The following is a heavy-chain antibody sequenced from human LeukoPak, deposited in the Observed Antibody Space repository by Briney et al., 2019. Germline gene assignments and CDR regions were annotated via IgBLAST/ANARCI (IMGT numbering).Heavy chain of an antibody. CDR2: ISYDGSNK. CDR1: GFTFSNYG. V-gene: IGHV3-30*18. CDR3: AKATPVAGNGVYFDY. Sequence: GGSLRLSCAASGFTFSNYGMHWVRQAPGKGLEWVAVISYDGSNKYYADSVKGRFTISRDNAKNSLYLQMNSLRAEDTALYYCAKATPVAGNGVYFDYWGQGTLVTVSS. D-gene: IGHD6-19*01. J-gene: IGHJ4*02.